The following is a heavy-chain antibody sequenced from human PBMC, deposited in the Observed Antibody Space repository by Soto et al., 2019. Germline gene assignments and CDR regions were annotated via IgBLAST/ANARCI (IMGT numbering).Heavy chain of an antibody. CDR2: IHHSGSI. V-gene: IGHV4-34*01. Sequence: QVQLQQWGAGLLKPSETLSLTCAVYGGSLSGYYWTWIRRPPGKGLEWIGEIHHSGSINYNSSLKSRVPLAAXXSKNQFFLKLSSVTAADTAVYYCSRGGDAYKAGNYWGQGTLVTVSS. D-gene: IGHD1-1*01. CDR3: SRGGDAYKAGNY. CDR1: GGSLSGYY. J-gene: IGHJ4*02.